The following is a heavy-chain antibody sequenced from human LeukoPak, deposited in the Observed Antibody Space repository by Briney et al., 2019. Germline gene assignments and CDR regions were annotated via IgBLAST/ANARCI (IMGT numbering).Heavy chain of an antibody. Sequence: GASVKVSCKASGHTFTDYALHWVRQAPGQSLEWMGWTNGATGNTRFSQDFQGRLTITIDTSASTAFLDLSSLRSDDTAVYYCARSPGGNARTWLDYWGQGTLVTVSS. CDR1: GHTFTDYA. D-gene: IGHD4-23*01. CDR3: ARSPGGNARTWLDY. CDR2: TNGATGNT. V-gene: IGHV1-3*01. J-gene: IGHJ4*02.